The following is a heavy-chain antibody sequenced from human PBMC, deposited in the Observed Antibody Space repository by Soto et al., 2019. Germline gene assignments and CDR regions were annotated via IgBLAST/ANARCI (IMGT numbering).Heavy chain of an antibody. D-gene: IGHD2-2*01. Sequence: QVQLVQSGAEVKKPGSSVKVSCKASGGTCSSYAISWVRQAPGHGLEWMGGIIPIPGRANYAQKFQGRVTITADESTSTAYMELSSLRSEDTAVYYCARSQGSSTSLEIYYYYYYGMDVWGQGTTVTVSS. CDR1: GGTCSSYA. J-gene: IGHJ6*02. CDR3: ARSQGSSTSLEIYYYYYYGMDV. V-gene: IGHV1-69*01. CDR2: IIPIPGRA.